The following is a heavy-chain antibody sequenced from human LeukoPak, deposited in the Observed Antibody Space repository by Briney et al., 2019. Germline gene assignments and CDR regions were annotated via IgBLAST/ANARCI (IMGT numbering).Heavy chain of an antibody. CDR1: GGSISSSNW. CDR2: IYHSGST. J-gene: IGHJ5*02. D-gene: IGHD3-22*01. V-gene: IGHV4-4*02. Sequence: SGTLSLTCAVSGGSISSSNWWSWVRQPPGKGLEWIGEIYHSGSTNYNPSLKSRVTISVDKSKNQFSLKLSSVTAADTAVYYCARDRDYYDSYKWFDPWGQGTLVTVSS. CDR3: ARDRDYYDSYKWFDP.